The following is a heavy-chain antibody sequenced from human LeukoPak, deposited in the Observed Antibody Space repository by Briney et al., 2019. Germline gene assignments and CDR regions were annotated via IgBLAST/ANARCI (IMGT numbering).Heavy chain of an antibody. D-gene: IGHD6-19*01. CDR3: ARSERGLRYGIAVAGPPDY. V-gene: IGHV5-51*01. CDR1: GNSFTNQW. CDR2: IYPGDSDT. J-gene: IGHJ4*01. Sequence: GESLKISCKGSGNSFTNQWIGWVRQMPGKGLEWMGIIYPGDSDTRYSPSFQGQVTISAAKSISTAYLQWSSLKASDTAMYYCARSERGLRYGIAVAGPPDYWGQEPWSPSPQ.